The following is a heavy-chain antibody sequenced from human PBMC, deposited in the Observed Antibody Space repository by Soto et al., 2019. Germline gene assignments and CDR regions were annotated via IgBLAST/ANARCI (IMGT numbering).Heavy chain of an antibody. CDR3: ARTYYDFWSGYPALFDY. D-gene: IGHD3-3*01. Sequence: GGSPRLSCAASGFTFSSYWMSWVRQAPGKGLEWVANIKQDGSEKYYVDSVKGRFTISRDNAKNSLYLQMNSLRAEDTAVYYCARTYYDFWSGYPALFDYWGQGTLVTVSS. V-gene: IGHV3-7*01. J-gene: IGHJ4*02. CDR1: GFTFSSYW. CDR2: IKQDGSEK.